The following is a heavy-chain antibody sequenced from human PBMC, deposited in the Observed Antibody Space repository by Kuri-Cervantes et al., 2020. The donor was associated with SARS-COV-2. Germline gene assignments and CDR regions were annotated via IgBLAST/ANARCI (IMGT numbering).Heavy chain of an antibody. CDR3: AKELSRDIVVVPVYHYYYGVGV. Sequence: GESLKISCAASGFTFSSYAMHWVRQAPGKGLEWVAVISYDGSNKYYADSVKGRFTISRDNSKNTLYLQMNSLRAEDTAVYYCAKELSRDIVVVPVYHYYYGVGVWGQGTTVTVSS. CDR2: ISYDGSNK. V-gene: IGHV3-30-3*01. J-gene: IGHJ6*02. D-gene: IGHD2-2*01. CDR1: GFTFSSYA.